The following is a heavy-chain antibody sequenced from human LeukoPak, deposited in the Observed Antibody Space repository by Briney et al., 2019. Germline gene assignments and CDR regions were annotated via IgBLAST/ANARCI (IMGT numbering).Heavy chain of an antibody. D-gene: IGHD5-18*01. V-gene: IGHV1-2*02. CDR2: INPNSGGT. J-gene: IGHJ4*02. CDR1: GYTFTGYY. Sequence: AASVKVSCKASGYTFTGYYMHWVRQAPGQGLEWMGWINPNSGGTNYAQKFQGRVTMTRDTSISTAYMELSRLRSDDTAVYYCARAQVGYTAMADFDYWGQGTLVTVSS. CDR3: ARAQVGYTAMADFDY.